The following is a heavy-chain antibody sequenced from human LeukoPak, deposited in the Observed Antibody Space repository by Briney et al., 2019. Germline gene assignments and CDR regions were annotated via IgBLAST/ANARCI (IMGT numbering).Heavy chain of an antibody. Sequence: PSETLSLTCAVYGGSFSGYYWSWIRQPPGKGLEWIGEINHSGSTNYNPSLKSRVTISVDTSKNQFSLRLSSVTAADTAVYYYARDFGAEPTVTSGYFDPWGQGTLVTVSS. D-gene: IGHD3-16*01. J-gene: IGHJ5*02. V-gene: IGHV4-34*01. CDR1: GGSFSGYY. CDR2: INHSGST. CDR3: ARDFGAEPTVTSGYFDP.